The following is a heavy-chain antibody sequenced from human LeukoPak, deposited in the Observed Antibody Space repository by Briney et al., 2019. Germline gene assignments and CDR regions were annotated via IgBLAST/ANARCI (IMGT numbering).Heavy chain of an antibody. CDR1: GGSISSSSYY. J-gene: IGHJ5*02. D-gene: IGHD3-10*01. CDR2: IYYSGST. Sequence: SETLSLTCTVSGGSISSSSYYWGWIRQPPGKGLEWIGSIYYSGSTYYNPSLKSRVTISVDTSKNQFSLKLSSVTAADTAVYYCARSPQYYYGSGNWFDPWGQGTLVTVSS. CDR3: ARSPQYYYGSGNWFDP. V-gene: IGHV4-39*01.